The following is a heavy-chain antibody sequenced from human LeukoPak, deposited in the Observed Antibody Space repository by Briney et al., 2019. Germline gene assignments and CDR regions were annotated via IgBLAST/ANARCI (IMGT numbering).Heavy chain of an antibody. D-gene: IGHD4-17*01. CDR1: GLSVSQRY. J-gene: IGHJ4*02. CDR2: ISGSGGST. V-gene: IGHV3-23*01. Sequence: PGGSLRLSCAASGLSVSQRYMGWVRQAPGKGLEWVSAISGSGGSTYYADSVKGRFTISRDNSKNTLYLQMNSLRAEDTAVYYCAKDYYGDYGGVFDYWGQGTLVTVSS. CDR3: AKDYYGDYGGVFDY.